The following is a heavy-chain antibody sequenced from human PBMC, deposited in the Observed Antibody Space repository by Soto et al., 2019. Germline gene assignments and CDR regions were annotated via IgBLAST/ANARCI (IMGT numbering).Heavy chain of an antibody. V-gene: IGHV4-34*01. CDR3: ARPRGNWNYWWFDY. CDR2: INHSGST. D-gene: IGHD1-7*01. CDR1: GGSFSGYY. Sequence: PSETLSLTCAVYGGSFSGYYWSWIRQPPGKGLEWIGEINHSGSTNYNPSLKSRVTISVETSKNQFSLKLSSVTAADTAVYYCARPRGNWNYWWFDYWGQGXLVTVYS. J-gene: IGHJ4*02.